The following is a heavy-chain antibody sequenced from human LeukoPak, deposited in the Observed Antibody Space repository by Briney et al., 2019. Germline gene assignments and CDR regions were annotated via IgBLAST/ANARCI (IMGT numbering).Heavy chain of an antibody. CDR1: GGSISSYY. Sequence: PSETLSLTCTVSGGSISSYYWSWIRQPPGKGLEWIGYIYHSGSTNYNPSLKSRVTISVDTSKNQFSLKLSSVTAADTAVYYCASLGADHYWGQGTLVTVSS. D-gene: IGHD1-26*01. CDR2: IYHSGST. CDR3: ASLGADHY. J-gene: IGHJ4*02. V-gene: IGHV4-59*01.